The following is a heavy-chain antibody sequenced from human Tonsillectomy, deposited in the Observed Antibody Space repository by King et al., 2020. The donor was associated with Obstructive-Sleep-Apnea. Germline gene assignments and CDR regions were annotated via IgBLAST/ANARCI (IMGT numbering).Heavy chain of an antibody. CDR3: ARDPNSGGGSCYFAY. Sequence: QLQESGPGLVKPSETLSLTCTVSGYSISSGFYWGWIRQPPGKGLEGIGSIYHSGSTYYHPSLRSRVTMSVDTSNNQFSLKLRSVTAADTAVYYCARDPNSGGGSCYFAYWGQGTLVAVSS. CDR1: GYSISSGFY. D-gene: IGHD2-15*01. J-gene: IGHJ4*02. V-gene: IGHV4-38-2*02. CDR2: IYHSGST.